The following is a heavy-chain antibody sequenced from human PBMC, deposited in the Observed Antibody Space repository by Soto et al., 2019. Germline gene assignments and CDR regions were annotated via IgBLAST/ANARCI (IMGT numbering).Heavy chain of an antibody. Sequence: SVKVSCKASGGTFSSYTISWVRQAPGQGLEWMGRIIPILGIANYAQKFQGRVTITADKSTSTAYMELSSLRSEDTAVYYRARDPPPTSGAGDYWGQGTLVTVSS. D-gene: IGHD3-10*01. V-gene: IGHV1-69*04. CDR1: GGTFSSYT. CDR3: ARDPPPTSGAGDY. CDR2: IIPILGIA. J-gene: IGHJ4*02.